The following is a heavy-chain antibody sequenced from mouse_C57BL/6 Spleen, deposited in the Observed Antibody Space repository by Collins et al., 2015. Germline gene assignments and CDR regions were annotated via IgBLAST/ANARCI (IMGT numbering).Heavy chain of an antibody. Sequence: EFQLQQSGPELVKPGASVKISCKASGYSITDYNMNWVKQSNGKSLEWIGIINPNFVTTTYNQKFKGKATLTVDQSSSTAYMQLNSLTSEDSAVHYCVSDGPRAMDYWGQGTSVTVSS. D-gene: IGHD2-3*01. CDR2: INPNFVTT. CDR3: VSDGPRAMDY. V-gene: IGHV1-39*01. CDR1: GYSITDYN. J-gene: IGHJ4*01.